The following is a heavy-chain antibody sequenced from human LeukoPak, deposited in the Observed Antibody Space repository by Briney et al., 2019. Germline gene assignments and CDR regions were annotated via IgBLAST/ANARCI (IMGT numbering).Heavy chain of an antibody. CDR1: GFTVSSNY. V-gene: IGHV3-53*01. D-gene: IGHD1-14*01. CDR2: YSGGST. Sequence: GGSLRLSCAASGFTVSSNYMTWVRQAPGKGLEWVSVYSGGSTYCADSVKGRFTISRDNSKNTLYLQMNSLRAEDTAVYYCARGNPGDYWGQGTLVTVSS. CDR3: ARGNPGDY. J-gene: IGHJ4*02.